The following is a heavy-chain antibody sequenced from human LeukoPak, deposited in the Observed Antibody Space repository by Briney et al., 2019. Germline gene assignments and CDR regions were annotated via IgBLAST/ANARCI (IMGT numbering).Heavy chain of an antibody. CDR3: ARDKVVVVVAVYYYYGMDV. V-gene: IGHV1-8*01. Sequence: ASVKVSCKASGYTFTSYDINWVRQATGQGLEWMGWMNPNSGNTGYAQKFQGRVTMTRNTSISTAYMELSSLRSEDTAVYYCARDKVVVVVAVYYYYGMDVWGKGTTVTVSS. J-gene: IGHJ6*04. CDR1: GYTFTSYD. CDR2: MNPNSGNT. D-gene: IGHD2-15*01.